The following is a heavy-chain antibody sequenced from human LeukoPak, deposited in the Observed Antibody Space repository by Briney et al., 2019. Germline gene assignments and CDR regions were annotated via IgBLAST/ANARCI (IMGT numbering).Heavy chain of an antibody. CDR2: IYPGDSDT. Sequence: GESLKISCKGSGYSFTSYWIGWVRQMPGKGLEWMGIIYPGDSDTRYSPSFQGQVTISADKSISTAYLQWSSLKASGTAMYYCARLKQQLTSTDWYFDLWGRGTLVTVSS. V-gene: IGHV5-51*01. CDR3: ARLKQQLTSTDWYFDL. CDR1: GYSFTSYW. D-gene: IGHD6-13*01. J-gene: IGHJ2*01.